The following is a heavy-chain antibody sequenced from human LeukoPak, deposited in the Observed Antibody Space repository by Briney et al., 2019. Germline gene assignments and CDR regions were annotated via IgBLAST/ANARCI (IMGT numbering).Heavy chain of an antibody. CDR1: GFTFRSYA. D-gene: IGHD2-2*01. J-gene: IGHJ3*02. CDR3: AKGKVPAAILGAFDI. V-gene: IGHV3-23*01. Sequence: GGSLRLSCAASGFTFRSYAMSWVRRAPGKGLEWVSAFSGSGGSTYYADSVKGRFTISRDNSKNTLYLQMNSLKAEDTAVYYCAKGKVPAAILGAFDIWGQGTMVTVSS. CDR2: FSGSGGST.